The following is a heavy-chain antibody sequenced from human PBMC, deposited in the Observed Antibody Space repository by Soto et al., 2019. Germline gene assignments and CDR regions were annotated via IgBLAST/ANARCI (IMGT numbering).Heavy chain of an antibody. CDR3: AKDLGDSVTMVRGVIIRETRSYYMDV. J-gene: IGHJ6*03. Sequence: QVQLVESGGGVVQPGRSLRLSCAASGFTFSSYGMHWVRQAPGKGLEWVAVISYDGSNKYYADSVKGRFTISRDNSKNTLYLQMNSLRAEDTAVYYCAKDLGDSVTMVRGVIIRETRSYYMDVWGKGTTVTVSS. CDR1: GFTFSSYG. CDR2: ISYDGSNK. V-gene: IGHV3-30*18. D-gene: IGHD3-10*01.